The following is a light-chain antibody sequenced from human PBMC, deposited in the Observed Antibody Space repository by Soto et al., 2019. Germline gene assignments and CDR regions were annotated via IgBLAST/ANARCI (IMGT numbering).Light chain of an antibody. J-gene: IGLJ2*01. CDR3: CSYAAGSSFAVV. CDR2: EDT. Sequence: QSALTQPASVXXSPGQSITISCTGTSSDVGGYNLVSWYQQHPGKAPKLVIYEDTKRPSGVSNRFSGSKSGNTASLTISGLQAEDESDYYCCSYAAGSSFAVVFGGGTKLTVL. CDR1: SSDVGGYNL. V-gene: IGLV2-23*02.